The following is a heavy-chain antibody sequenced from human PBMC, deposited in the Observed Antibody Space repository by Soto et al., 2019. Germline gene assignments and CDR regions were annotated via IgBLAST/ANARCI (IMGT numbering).Heavy chain of an antibody. D-gene: IGHD5-18*01. V-gene: IGHV4-30-4*01. CDR3: ARIQRDTAFGHFDY. Sequence: QVLLQESGPGLVKPSQTLSLTCTVSGGSVSSVDYYWSWIRQPPGKGLEWIGYIFYSGRTDYNPSLKSRVSISVDTSKNQFSLELTSVNAADTAVYYFARIQRDTAFGHFDYLVRGTLVNVSS. CDR1: GGSVSSVDYY. CDR2: IFYSGRT. J-gene: IGHJ4*02.